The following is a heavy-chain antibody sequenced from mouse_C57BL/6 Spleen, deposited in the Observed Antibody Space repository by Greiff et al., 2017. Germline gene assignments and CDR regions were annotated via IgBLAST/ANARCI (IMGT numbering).Heavy chain of an antibody. V-gene: IGHV1-55*01. CDR1: GYTFTSYW. J-gene: IGHJ2*01. CDR2: IYPGSGST. D-gene: IGHD1-1*02. CDR3: ARPGWGVWYFDY. Sequence: QVQLQQSGAELVKPGASVKMSCKASGYTFTSYWITWVKQRPGQGLEWIGDIYPGSGSTNYNEKFKSKATLTVDTSSSTAYMQLSSLTSEDSAVYYCARPGWGVWYFDYWGQGTTLTVSS.